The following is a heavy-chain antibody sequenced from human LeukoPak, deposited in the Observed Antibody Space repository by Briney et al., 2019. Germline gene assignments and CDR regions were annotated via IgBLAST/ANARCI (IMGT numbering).Heavy chain of an antibody. D-gene: IGHD3-10*01. CDR3: ATKTSGRFVDYYYMDV. J-gene: IGHJ6*03. CDR2: IRGMSITI. Sequence: GGSLTLLCGASALPHSDYSMNGVPQAPGEGLEGVSYIRGMSITIYYADSVKGRFTISRDNAKSSMYLQMSSLKAEDMAVEYCATKTSGRFVDYYYMDVWGKGTTVTVSS. CDR1: ALPHSDYS. V-gene: IGHV3-48*01.